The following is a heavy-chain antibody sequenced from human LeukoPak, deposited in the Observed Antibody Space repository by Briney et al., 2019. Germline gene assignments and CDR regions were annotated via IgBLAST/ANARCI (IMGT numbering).Heavy chain of an antibody. CDR3: AREMGWNYRHAAY. J-gene: IGHJ4*02. V-gene: IGHV3-7*01. Sequence: GGSLRLSCAASGFTFSSYWMSWVRQAPGKGLEWVANIKQDGSEKYYVDSAKGRFTISRDNAKNSLYLQMNSLRAEDTAVYYCAREMGWNYRHAAYWGQGTLVTVSS. D-gene: IGHD1-7*01. CDR1: GFTFSSYW. CDR2: IKQDGSEK.